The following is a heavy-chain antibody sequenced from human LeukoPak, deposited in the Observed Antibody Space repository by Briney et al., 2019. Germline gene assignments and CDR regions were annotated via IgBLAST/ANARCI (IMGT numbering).Heavy chain of an antibody. V-gene: IGHV3-48*03. Sequence: GGSLRLSCAASGFTFSSYEMNWVRQAPGKGLEWVSYISSSGSTIYYADSVKGRFTISRDNAKNSLYLQMNSLRAEDTAVYYCARSTPIGPIYYYYMDVWGKGTTVTISS. J-gene: IGHJ6*03. D-gene: IGHD2-2*01. CDR2: ISSSGSTI. CDR1: GFTFSSYE. CDR3: ARSTPIGPIYYYYMDV.